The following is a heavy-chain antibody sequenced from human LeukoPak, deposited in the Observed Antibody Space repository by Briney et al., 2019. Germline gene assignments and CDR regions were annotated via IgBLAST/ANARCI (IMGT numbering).Heavy chain of an antibody. CDR3: ARDPSGFYGFDY. CDR2: IIYSGTT. CDR1: GDSISTRY. Sequence: SETLSLTCTVSGDSISTRYWTWIRQPPGKGLEWIGYIIYSGTTNFNPSLKSRVTMSVDTSKNQFSLKLNSVTAADTAVYYCARDPSGFYGFDYCGQGTLVTVSS. D-gene: IGHD3-22*01. J-gene: IGHJ4*02. V-gene: IGHV4-59*11.